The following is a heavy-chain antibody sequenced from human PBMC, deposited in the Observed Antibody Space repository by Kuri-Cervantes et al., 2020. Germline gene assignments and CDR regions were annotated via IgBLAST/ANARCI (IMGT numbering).Heavy chain of an antibody. D-gene: IGHD2-8*01. CDR1: GFTVSSNY. CDR2: ISYDGSNK. Sequence: GESLKISCAASGFTVSSNYMSWVRQAPGKGLEWVAVISYDGSNKYYADSVKGRFTISRDNSKNTLYLQMNSLRAEDTAVYYCARRTYGNDAFGIWGQGTMVTVSS. CDR3: ARRTYGNDAFGI. J-gene: IGHJ3*02. V-gene: IGHV3-30*03.